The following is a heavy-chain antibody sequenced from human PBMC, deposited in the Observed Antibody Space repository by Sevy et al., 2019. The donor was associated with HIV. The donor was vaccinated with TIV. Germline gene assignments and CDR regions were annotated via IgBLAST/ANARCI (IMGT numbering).Heavy chain of an antibody. Sequence: SETLSLTCAVSGGSISRGGYSWNWIGQPPGKGWEGMGSIYHTGNTYYNPSLKSRVTISVDRSNNQFSLKLNSVTAADTAVYYCARAAARMTTVTHFDYWGQGTLVTVSS. CDR2: IYHTGNT. CDR3: ARAAARMTTVTHFDY. D-gene: IGHD4-17*01. V-gene: IGHV4-30-2*01. CDR1: GGSISRGGYS. J-gene: IGHJ4*02.